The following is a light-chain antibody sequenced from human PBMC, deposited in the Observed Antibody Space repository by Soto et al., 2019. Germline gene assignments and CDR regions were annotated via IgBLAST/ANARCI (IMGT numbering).Light chain of an antibody. CDR1: SSDVGAYNY. Sequence: QSALTQPPSASGSPGQSVTISCSGTSSDVGAYNYVSWYQQHPGKAPKLMIYEVSERPSGVPDRFSGSKSANTASLTDSGLQAEDEADYYCSSYAGNNIVVFGGGTKLTVL. J-gene: IGLJ3*02. V-gene: IGLV2-8*01. CDR2: EVS. CDR3: SSYAGNNIVV.